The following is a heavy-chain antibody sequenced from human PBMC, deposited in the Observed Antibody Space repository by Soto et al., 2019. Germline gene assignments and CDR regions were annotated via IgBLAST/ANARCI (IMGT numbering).Heavy chain of an antibody. CDR1: GGSISSGGYY. V-gene: IGHV4-31*03. CDR2: IYYSGST. CDR3: ARGTLYSSSWYGY. D-gene: IGHD6-13*01. Sequence: SETLSLTYTVSGGSISSGGYYWSWIRQHPGKGLEWIGYIYYSGSTYYNPSLKSRVTISVDTSKNQFSLKLSSVITADTAVYYCARGTLYSSSWYGYWGQGTLVTVSS. J-gene: IGHJ4*02.